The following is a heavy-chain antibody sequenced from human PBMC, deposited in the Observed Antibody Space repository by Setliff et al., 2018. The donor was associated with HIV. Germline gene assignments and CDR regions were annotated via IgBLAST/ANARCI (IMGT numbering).Heavy chain of an antibody. D-gene: IGHD3-22*01. J-gene: IGHJ6*03. CDR1: GGSIGSYY. CDR2: SHNNGSI. Sequence: PSETLSLTCTVSGGSIGSYYWSWIRQPPGEGLEWIGYSHNNGSINYNPSLKSRVTISVDTSKNQFSLKLSSVTAADTAVYYCARQHYYDSSGRNVMDVWGKGTTVTVSS. V-gene: IGHV4-59*08. CDR3: ARQHYYDSSGRNVMDV.